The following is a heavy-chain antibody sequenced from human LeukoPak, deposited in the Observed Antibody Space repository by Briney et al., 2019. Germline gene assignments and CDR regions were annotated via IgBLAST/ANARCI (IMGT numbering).Heavy chain of an antibody. V-gene: IGHV3-7*01. CDR3: ASGNLESEYSYDITGFDP. CDR1: GFTFSSYW. D-gene: IGHD5-18*01. CDR2: IKQDGSEK. J-gene: IGHJ5*02. Sequence: GGSLRLSCAASGFTFSSYWMSWVRQAPGKGLEWVANIKQDGSEKYYVDSVKGRFTISRDNAKNSLYLQMNSLRAEDTAVYYCASGNLESEYSYDITGFDPWGQGTLVTVSS.